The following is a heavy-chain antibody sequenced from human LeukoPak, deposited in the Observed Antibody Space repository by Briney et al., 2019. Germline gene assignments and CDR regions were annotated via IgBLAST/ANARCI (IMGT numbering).Heavy chain of an antibody. CDR2: ISGSGGST. CDR1: GFTFSSYA. V-gene: IGHV3-23*01. J-gene: IGHJ4*02. Sequence: GGSLRLSCAASGFTFSSYAMSWVRQAPGKGLEWVSAISGSGGSTYYADSVKGRFTISRDNSKSTLYLQMNSLRAEDTAVYYCAKDGGAYYDFWSGYDESMGALAYWGQGTLVTVSS. D-gene: IGHD3-3*01. CDR3: AKDGGAYYDFWSGYDESMGALAY.